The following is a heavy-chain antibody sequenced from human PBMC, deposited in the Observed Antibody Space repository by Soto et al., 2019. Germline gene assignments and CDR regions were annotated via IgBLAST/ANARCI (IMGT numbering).Heavy chain of an antibody. J-gene: IGHJ5*02. CDR1: GFTFSDYY. Sequence: QVQLVESGGGLVKPGGSLRLSCAASGFTFSDYYMTWIRQAPGKGLEWVSYISSGGFTIYYADSVKGRFTISRDNAKKSLYLQMNSLGAEDTAIYYCARALIEVETAAPGQLDPWGQGTLVTVSS. CDR3: ARALIEVETAAPGQLDP. CDR2: ISSGGFTI. D-gene: IGHD2-21*02. V-gene: IGHV3-11*01.